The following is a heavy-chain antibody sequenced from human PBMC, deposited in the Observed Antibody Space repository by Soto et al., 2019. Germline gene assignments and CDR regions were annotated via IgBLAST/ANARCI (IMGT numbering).Heavy chain of an antibody. Sequence: QVQLVQSGAEVKKPGSSVKVSCKASGGTFSSFTISWVRQAPGQGLEWMGGIIPIYGTANYAQKFQGRVTITADASTRTAYMELSSLRSEDTAVYYCANGESNGWPAFDYWGQGTLVTVSS. CDR3: ANGESNGWPAFDY. J-gene: IGHJ4*02. CDR2: IIPIYGTA. V-gene: IGHV1-69*01. D-gene: IGHD6-19*01. CDR1: GGTFSSFT.